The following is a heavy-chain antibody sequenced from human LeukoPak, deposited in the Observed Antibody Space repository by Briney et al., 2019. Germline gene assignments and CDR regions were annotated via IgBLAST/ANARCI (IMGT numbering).Heavy chain of an antibody. D-gene: IGHD6-13*01. CDR2: INHSGST. CDR3: ARLGYSSSWGRDY. V-gene: IGHV4-34*01. Sequence: SETLSLTCAVYGGSFSGYYWSWIRQPPGKGLEWIWEINHSGSTNYNPSLKSRVTISVDTSKNQFSLKLSSVTAADTAVYYCARLGYSSSWGRDYWGQGTLVTVSS. J-gene: IGHJ4*02. CDR1: GGSFSGYY.